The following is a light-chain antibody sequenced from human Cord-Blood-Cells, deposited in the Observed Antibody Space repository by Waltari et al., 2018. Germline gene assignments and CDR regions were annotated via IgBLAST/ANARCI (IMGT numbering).Light chain of an antibody. CDR1: SSDVGRYNL. CDR2: EDS. Sequence: QSALTQPAPVSGFPGQATTTSCTGPSSDVGRYNLVSWYQQHPGKAPKLMTYEDSKRPAGVSQRFSGSKFGNTASPTISGRQAEDEADYYCSTYAGGSTVVFGGGPKLTAL. J-gene: IGLJ2*01. CDR3: STYAGGSTVV. V-gene: IGLV2-23*01.